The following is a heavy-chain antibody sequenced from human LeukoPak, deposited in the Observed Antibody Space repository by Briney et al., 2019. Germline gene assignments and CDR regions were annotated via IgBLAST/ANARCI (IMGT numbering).Heavy chain of an antibody. CDR2: IDPNRTT. CDR1: GGAFSGYS. V-gene: IGHV4-34*01. J-gene: IGHJ4*02. CDR3: ASTGVATISGGY. Sequence: PSEILSLTCAVYGGAFSGYSWSWIRQPPGKGLEWIGEIDPNRTTNYNPSLRSRVTVSVDTCKNQFSLNLNSVTAADTAVYYCASTGVATISGGYWGQGTLVTVSS. D-gene: IGHD5-24*01.